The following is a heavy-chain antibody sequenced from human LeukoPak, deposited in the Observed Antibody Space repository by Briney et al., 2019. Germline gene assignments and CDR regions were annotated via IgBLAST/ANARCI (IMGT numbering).Heavy chain of an antibody. CDR1: GFTFSDFA. CDR2: ISYDGNNE. Sequence: GGSLRLSCAGSGFTFSDFAIHWVRQAPGKGLEWGTVISYDGNNEYYADSVKGRFTISRDNSKNTVFLQMNSLRPEDTAVYYCARVNYLDDSDFDIWGQGTMVTVSS. J-gene: IGHJ3*02. CDR3: ARVNYLDDSDFDI. V-gene: IGHV3-30*01. D-gene: IGHD3-22*01.